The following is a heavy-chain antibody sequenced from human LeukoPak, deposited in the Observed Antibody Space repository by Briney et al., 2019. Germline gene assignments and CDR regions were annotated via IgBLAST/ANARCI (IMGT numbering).Heavy chain of an antibody. CDR2: IIPIFGTA. V-gene: IGHV1-69*13. CDR1: GGTFSSYA. Sequence: GASVKVSCKASGGTFSSYAISWVRQAPGQGLEWMGGIIPIFGTANYAQKFQGRVTITADESTSTAYMELSSLRSEDTAVYYCARDPHYGSGSYWSWFDPWGQGTLVTVSS. J-gene: IGHJ5*02. D-gene: IGHD3-10*01. CDR3: ARDPHYGSGSYWSWFDP.